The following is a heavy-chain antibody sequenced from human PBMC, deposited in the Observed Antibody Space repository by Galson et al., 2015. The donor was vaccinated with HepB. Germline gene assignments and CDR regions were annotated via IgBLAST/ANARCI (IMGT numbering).Heavy chain of an antibody. CDR1: GVTFSSYA. J-gene: IGHJ5*02. CDR3: ARDSVSRFLEWFPPRTGRFAP. CDR2: ISAYNGNT. V-gene: IGHV1-18*01. Sequence: SVKVSCKASGVTFSSYAISWVRQAPGQGLEWMGWISAYNGNTNYAQKLQGRVTMTTDTSTSTAYMELRSRRSDDTAVYYCARDSVSRFLEWFPPRTGRFAPWGQGTLVTVSS. D-gene: IGHD3-3*01.